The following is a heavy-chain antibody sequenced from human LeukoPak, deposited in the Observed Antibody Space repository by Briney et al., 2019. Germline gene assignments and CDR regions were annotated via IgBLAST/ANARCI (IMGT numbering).Heavy chain of an antibody. V-gene: IGHV4-39*07. J-gene: IGHJ5*02. CDR1: GGSLSSSSYY. Sequence: SETLSLTCTVSGGSLSSSSYYWGWLRQPPGKGLEWLGSIYYSGSTYYNPSLKSRVTISVDTFKNQFSLKLSSGTAADTAVYYCARGSGYNYPNWFDPWGQGTLVTVSS. D-gene: IGHD5-12*01. CDR3: ARGSGYNYPNWFDP. CDR2: IYYSGST.